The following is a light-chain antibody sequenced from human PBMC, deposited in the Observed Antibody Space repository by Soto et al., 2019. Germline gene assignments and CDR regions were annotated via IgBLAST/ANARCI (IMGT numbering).Light chain of an antibody. Sequence: IQLTQSPSSLSASVGDRVTITCRASQGIRTYLAWYQQKPGKAPKLLIYDASTLQSGVPSRFSGSGSGTEFTLTISSLQPEDFATYNCQQFHTYPFGFGQGTRLEIK. CDR1: QGIRTY. J-gene: IGKJ5*01. CDR3: QQFHTYPFG. V-gene: IGKV1-9*01. CDR2: DAS.